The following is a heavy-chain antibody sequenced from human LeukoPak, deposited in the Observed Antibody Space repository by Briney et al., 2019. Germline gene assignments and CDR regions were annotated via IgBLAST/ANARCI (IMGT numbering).Heavy chain of an antibody. Sequence: PGGSLRLSCAASGFFVNENYMSWVRQAPGKGLEWVSVIYAAGSTYHADSVKGRFTISRHTYRNEVYLQMDSLRAEDTAVYYCTRVSTTLSFAYWGQGVLVTVSS. CDR2: IYAAGST. V-gene: IGHV3-53*01. CDR3: TRVSTTLSFAY. J-gene: IGHJ4*02. CDR1: GFFVNENY. D-gene: IGHD4-11*01.